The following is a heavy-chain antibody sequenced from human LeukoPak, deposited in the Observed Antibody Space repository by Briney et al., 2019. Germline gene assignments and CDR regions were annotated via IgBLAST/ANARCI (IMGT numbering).Heavy chain of an antibody. Sequence: GGSLRLSCAASGFTFSSYAMNWVRQAPGKGLEWVSVISGSAATTFYADSVKGRFTISRDNSKNTLYLQMNSLRAEDTAVYYCAKRGPGSPQSGKYYFDYWGQGTLVTVSS. J-gene: IGHJ4*02. CDR2: ISGSAATT. V-gene: IGHV3-23*01. D-gene: IGHD3-10*01. CDR1: GFTFSSYA. CDR3: AKRGPGSPQSGKYYFDY.